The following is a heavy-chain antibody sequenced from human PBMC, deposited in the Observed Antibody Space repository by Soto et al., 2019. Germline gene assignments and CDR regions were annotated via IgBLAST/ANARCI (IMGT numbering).Heavy chain of an antibody. D-gene: IGHD3-3*01. V-gene: IGHV5-51*01. CDR3: ARSDPIFGVVIKRGWFDP. J-gene: IGHJ5*02. Sequence: GESLKISCKGSGYSFTSYWIGWVRQMPGKGLEWMGIIYPGDSDTRYSPSFQGQVTISADKSISTAYLQWSSLKASDTAMYYCARSDPIFGVVIKRGWFDPWGQGTLVTVSS. CDR1: GYSFTSYW. CDR2: IYPGDSDT.